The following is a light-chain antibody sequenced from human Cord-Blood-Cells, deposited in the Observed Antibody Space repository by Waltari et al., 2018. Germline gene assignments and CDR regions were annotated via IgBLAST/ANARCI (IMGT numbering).Light chain of an antibody. J-gene: IGLJ2*01. CDR3: SSYTSSSTLVV. CDR1: SSDVGGYNN. CDR2: DVS. V-gene: IGLV2-14*01. Sequence: QSALTQPASVSGSHGQSITISCTGTSSDVGGYNNVSWYQQHPGKAPKLMIYDVSNRPSGVSNRFSGSKSGNTASLTISGLQAEDEADYYCSSYTSSSTLVVFGGGTKLTVL.